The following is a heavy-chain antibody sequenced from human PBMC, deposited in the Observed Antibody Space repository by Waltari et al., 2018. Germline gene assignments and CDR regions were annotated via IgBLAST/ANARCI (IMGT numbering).Heavy chain of an antibody. D-gene: IGHD3-16*01. CDR3: AKDRVFGYSHFDY. CDR2: IRYDGSNK. CDR1: GFTFSSYG. Sequence: QVQLVESGGGVVQPGGPLRLSCAASGFTFSSYGMHWVRQAPGKGLEWVAFIRYDGSNKYYADSVKGRFTISRDNSKNTLYLQMNSLRAEDTAVYYCAKDRVFGYSHFDYWGQGTLVTVSS. V-gene: IGHV3-30*02. J-gene: IGHJ4*02.